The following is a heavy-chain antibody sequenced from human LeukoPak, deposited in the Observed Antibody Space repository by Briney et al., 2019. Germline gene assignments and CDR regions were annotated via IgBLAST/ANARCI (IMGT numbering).Heavy chain of an antibody. CDR3: ASVEYSSSPYYYYMDV. CDR2: INWNGGST. CDR1: GFTFSTYG. Sequence: GGTLRLSCAASGFTFSTYGMSWVRQAPGKGLEWVSGINWNGGSTGYADSVKGRFTISRDNAKNSLYLQMNSLRAEDTALYYCASVEYSSSPYYYYMDVWGKGTTVTVSS. J-gene: IGHJ6*03. V-gene: IGHV3-20*04. D-gene: IGHD6-13*01.